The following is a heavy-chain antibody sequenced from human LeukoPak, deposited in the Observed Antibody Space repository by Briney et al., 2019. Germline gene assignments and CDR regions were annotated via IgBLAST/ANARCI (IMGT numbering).Heavy chain of an antibody. CDR3: AREKPGVYYYYGMDV. CDR1: GFTVSSNY. J-gene: IGHJ6*02. D-gene: IGHD1-14*01. CDR2: IYSGGST. Sequence: GGSLRLSCAASGFTVSSNYMSWVRQAPGNGLEWGSVIYSGGSTYYPDSVKGRFTISRDNSKNTLYLKMNSPRAEDTAVYYCAREKPGVYYYYGMDVWGQGTTVTVSS. V-gene: IGHV3-53*01.